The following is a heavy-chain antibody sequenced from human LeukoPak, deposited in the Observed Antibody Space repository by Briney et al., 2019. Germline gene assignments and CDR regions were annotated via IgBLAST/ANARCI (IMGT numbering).Heavy chain of an antibody. CDR1: GGSISSYY. Sequence: PSETLSLTCTVSGGSISSYYWSWIRQPPGKGLEWIGYIYYSGSTNYNPSLKSRVTISVDTSKNQFSLKLSSVTAADTAVYYCARGPLAAALEFQFDPWGQGTLVTVSS. D-gene: IGHD6-13*01. CDR3: ARGPLAAALEFQFDP. V-gene: IGHV4-59*01. J-gene: IGHJ5*02. CDR2: IYYSGST.